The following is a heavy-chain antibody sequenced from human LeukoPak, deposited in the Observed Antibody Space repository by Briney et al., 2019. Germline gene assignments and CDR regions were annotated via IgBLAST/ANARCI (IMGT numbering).Heavy chain of an antibody. CDR2: ISWNSGSI. Sequence: GRSLRLSCAASGFTFDDYAMHWVPQAPGKGLEWVSGISWNSGSIGYADSVKGRFTISRDNAKNSLYLQMNSLRAEDMALYYCAKDGDVRYCSGGSCHLGGGYFDYWGQGTLVTVSS. D-gene: IGHD2-15*01. CDR3: AKDGDVRYCSGGSCHLGGGYFDY. CDR1: GFTFDDYA. V-gene: IGHV3-9*03. J-gene: IGHJ4*02.